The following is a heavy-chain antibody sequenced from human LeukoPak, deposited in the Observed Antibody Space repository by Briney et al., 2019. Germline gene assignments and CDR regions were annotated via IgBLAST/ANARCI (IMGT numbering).Heavy chain of an antibody. J-gene: IGHJ4*02. D-gene: IGHD1-26*01. CDR2: INPSGGST. CDR3: ARAKYEVDGSYSGDFDY. CDR1: GYTFTSYY. Sequence: ASVKVSCKASGYTFTSYYMHWVRQAPGQGLEWMGIINPSGGSTSYAQKFQGRVTMTRDTSTSTVYMELSSLRSEDTAVYYCARAKYEVDGSYSGDFDYWGQGTLVTVPS. V-gene: IGHV1-46*01.